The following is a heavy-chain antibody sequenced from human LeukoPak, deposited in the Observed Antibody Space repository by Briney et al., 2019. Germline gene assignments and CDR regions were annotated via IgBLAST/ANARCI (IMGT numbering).Heavy chain of an antibody. CDR2: INPSGGST. D-gene: IGHD2-21*02. Sequence: ASVKVSCKASGYTFTSYYMHWMRQPPGQGLEWMGIINPSGGSTSYAQKFQGRVTMTRDTSTSTVYMELSSLRSEDTAVDYCARGPSLVVVTAIPLDYWGQGTLVTVSS. CDR1: GYTFTSYY. CDR3: ARGPSLVVVTAIPLDY. J-gene: IGHJ4*02. V-gene: IGHV1-46*01.